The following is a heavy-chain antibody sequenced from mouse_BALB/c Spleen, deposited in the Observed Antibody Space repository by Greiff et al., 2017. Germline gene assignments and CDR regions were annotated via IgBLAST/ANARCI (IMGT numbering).Heavy chain of an antibody. J-gene: IGHJ3*01. CDR1: GFTFSSYG. V-gene: IGHV5-6-3*01. Sequence: EVKLVESGGGLVQPGGSLKLSCAASGFTFSSYGMSWVRQTPDKRLELVATINSNGGSTYYPDSVKGRFTISRDNAKNTLYLQMSSLKSEDTAMYYCARDLYDGYYEFAYWGQGTLVTVSA. D-gene: IGHD2-3*01. CDR3: ARDLYDGYYEFAY. CDR2: INSNGGST.